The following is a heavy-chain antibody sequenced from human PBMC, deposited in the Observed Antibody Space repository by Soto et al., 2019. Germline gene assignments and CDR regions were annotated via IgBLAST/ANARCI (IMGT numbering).Heavy chain of an antibody. V-gene: IGHV1-18*01. D-gene: IGHD2-2*01. CDR1: GYTFTNYG. Sequence: QVQLVQSGAEVKQPGASVKVSCKASGYTFTNYGISWVRQAPGQGLEWMGWISAYNGNTDYAQKLQGRVTMTTDTSTSTAYMELRSLGSDDTAVYYCARVGAYCVSTSCHDYWGQGTLVTVSS. CDR2: ISAYNGNT. J-gene: IGHJ4*02. CDR3: ARVGAYCVSTSCHDY.